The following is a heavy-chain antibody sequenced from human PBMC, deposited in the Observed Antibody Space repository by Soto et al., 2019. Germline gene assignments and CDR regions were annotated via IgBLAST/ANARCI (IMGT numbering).Heavy chain of an antibody. CDR1: GFTFSSYA. CDR2: ISYDGSNK. D-gene: IGHD3-10*01. Sequence: QVQLVESGGGVVQPGRSLRLYCAASGFTFSSYAMHWVRQAPGKGLEWVAVISYDGSNKYYADSVKGRFTISRDNSKNTLYLQMSSLRAEDTAVYYCARDGFSTNWGQGTLVTVSS. J-gene: IGHJ4*02. CDR3: ARDGFSTN. V-gene: IGHV3-30-3*01.